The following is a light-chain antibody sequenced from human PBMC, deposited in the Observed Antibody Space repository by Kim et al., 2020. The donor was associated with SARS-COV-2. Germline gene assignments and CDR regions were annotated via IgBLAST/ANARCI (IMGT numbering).Light chain of an antibody. V-gene: IGLV2-8*01. CDR3: SSYAGSNNFV. J-gene: IGLJ1*01. CDR2: EVS. Sequence: QSVLTQPPSAYGSPGQSVTISCTGTSSDVGGYNYVSWYQQHPGKAPKLMIYEVSKRPSGVPDRFSGSKSGNTASLTVSGLQAEDEADYYCSSYAGSNNFVFGTGTQLTVL. CDR1: SSDVGGYNY.